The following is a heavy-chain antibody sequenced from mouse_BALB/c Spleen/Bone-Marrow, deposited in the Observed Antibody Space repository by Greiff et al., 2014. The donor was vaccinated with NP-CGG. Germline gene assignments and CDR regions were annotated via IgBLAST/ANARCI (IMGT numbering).Heavy chain of an antibody. CDR3: ARSGIGYYYGSNSYAMDY. D-gene: IGHD1-1*01. Sequence: DVHLVESGGGLVQPGGSRKLSCAASGFTFSSFGMHRVRQAPEKGLEWVAYISSGSSTIYYADTVKGRFTISRDNPKNTLFLQMTGLRSEDTAMYYCARSGIGYYYGSNSYAMDYWGQGTSVTVSS. V-gene: IGHV5-17*02. J-gene: IGHJ4*01. CDR1: GFTFSSFG. CDR2: ISSGSSTI.